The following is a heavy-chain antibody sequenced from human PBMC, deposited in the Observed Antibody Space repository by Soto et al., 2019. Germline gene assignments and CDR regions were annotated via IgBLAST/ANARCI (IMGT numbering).Heavy chain of an antibody. V-gene: IGHV4-4*02. Sequence: QVQLQESGPGLVKPSGTLSLTCAVSGGSISSSNWWSWVRQPPGKGLEWIGEIYHSGSTNYNPSLKSRVTIAADKSKNQFSLKLSSVTAADTAVYYCAREVDTASWYFDLWGRGTLVTVSS. CDR2: IYHSGST. CDR1: GGSISSSNW. J-gene: IGHJ2*01. CDR3: AREVDTASWYFDL. D-gene: IGHD5-18*01.